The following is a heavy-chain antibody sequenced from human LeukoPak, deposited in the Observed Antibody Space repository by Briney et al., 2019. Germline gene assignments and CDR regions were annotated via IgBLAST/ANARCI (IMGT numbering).Heavy chain of an antibody. Sequence: ASVKVSCKASGYTFTSYAMNWVRQAPGQGLEWMGWISAYNGNTNYAQKLQGRVTMTTDTSTSTAYMELRSLRSDDTAVYYCARLDFMTTVTTSYFQHWGQGTLVTVSS. D-gene: IGHD4-17*01. V-gene: IGHV1-18*01. CDR2: ISAYNGNT. J-gene: IGHJ1*01. CDR3: ARLDFMTTVTTSYFQH. CDR1: GYTFTSYA.